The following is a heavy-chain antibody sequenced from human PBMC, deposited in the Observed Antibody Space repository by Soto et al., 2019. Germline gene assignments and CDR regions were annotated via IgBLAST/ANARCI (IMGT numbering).Heavy chain of an antibody. D-gene: IGHD3-22*01. CDR2: IYSGGST. Sequence: PGGSLRLSCAASGFTVSSNYMSWVRQAPGKGLEWVSVIYSGGSTYYADSVKGRFTISRDNSKNTLYLQMNSLRAEDTAVYYCASPYDSSGYYYVPHAFDIWGQGTMVTVSS. CDR1: GFTVSSNY. J-gene: IGHJ3*02. V-gene: IGHV3-66*01. CDR3: ASPYDSSGYYYVPHAFDI.